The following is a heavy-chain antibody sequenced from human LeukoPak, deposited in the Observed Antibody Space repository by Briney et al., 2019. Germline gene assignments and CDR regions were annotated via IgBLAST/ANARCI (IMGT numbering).Heavy chain of an antibody. V-gene: IGHV4-4*02. J-gene: IGHJ6*03. Sequence: SETLSLTCAVSGGSISNTNWWNWVRQPPGKGLEWIGEIFQSGSTNYNPSLKSRVTISVDTSKNQFSLKLSSVTAADTAVYYCARGGSSWSGGYYYYMDVWGKGTTVTVSS. CDR2: IFQSGST. D-gene: IGHD6-13*01. CDR1: GGSISNTNW. CDR3: ARGGSSWSGGYYYYMDV.